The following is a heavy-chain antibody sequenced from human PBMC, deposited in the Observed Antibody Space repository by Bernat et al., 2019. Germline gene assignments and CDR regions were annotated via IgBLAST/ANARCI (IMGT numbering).Heavy chain of an antibody. CDR2: IRSSSSTI. Sequence: EVQLVESGGGLVQPGGSLRLSCAASGFTFSSYSMNWVRQAPGKGLEWVAYIRSSSSTIYYADSVKGRFTISRANAKNSLYLQMNSLRDEDTAVYYCARRWGFGEFNWGQGTLVTVSS. CDR1: GFTFSSYS. V-gene: IGHV3-48*02. D-gene: IGHD3-10*01. CDR3: ARRWGFGEFN. J-gene: IGHJ1*01.